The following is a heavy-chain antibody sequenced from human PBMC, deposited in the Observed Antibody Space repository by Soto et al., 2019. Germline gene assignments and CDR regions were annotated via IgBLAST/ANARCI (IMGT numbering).Heavy chain of an antibody. Sequence: TSETLSLTCTVSGGSISSYYWSWIRQPPGKGLEWIGYIYYSGSTNYNPSLKSRVTISVDTSKNQFSLKLSSVTAADTAVYYCARSEGFGSGSYYNLFYFDYWGQGTLVTVSS. J-gene: IGHJ4*02. V-gene: IGHV4-59*01. CDR2: IYYSGST. D-gene: IGHD3-10*01. CDR3: ARSEGFGSGSYYNLFYFDY. CDR1: GGSISSYY.